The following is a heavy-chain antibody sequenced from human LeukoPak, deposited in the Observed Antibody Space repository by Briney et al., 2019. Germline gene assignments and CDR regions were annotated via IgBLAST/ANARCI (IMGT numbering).Heavy chain of an antibody. J-gene: IGHJ4*02. CDR3: AKNGPDFWSGYYFEQGAFDY. CDR2: ISGSGGST. D-gene: IGHD3-3*01. CDR1: RFPSSRFS. Sequence: GTLSLTCAGSRFPSSRFSLSWVRPAPRPGLERVSAISGSGGSTYYADSVQSRFTISRDNSKNTLYLQMNGLRAEDTAVYYCAKNGPDFWSGYYFEQGAFDYWGQGTLVTVSS. V-gene: IGHV3-23*01.